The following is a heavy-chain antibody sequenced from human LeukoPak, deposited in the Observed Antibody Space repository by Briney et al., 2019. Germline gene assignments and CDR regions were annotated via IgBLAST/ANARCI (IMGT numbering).Heavy chain of an antibody. V-gene: IGHV3-48*01. CDR1: GFTFSSYS. Sequence: PGGSLRLSCAASGFTFSSYSMNWVRQAPGKGLEWVSYISSSSSTIYYADSVKGRFTISRDNSKDTLYLQMKSLRVEDTAVYYCATSPTFDPWGQGTLVTVSS. CDR2: ISSSSSTI. J-gene: IGHJ5*02. CDR3: ATSPTFDP.